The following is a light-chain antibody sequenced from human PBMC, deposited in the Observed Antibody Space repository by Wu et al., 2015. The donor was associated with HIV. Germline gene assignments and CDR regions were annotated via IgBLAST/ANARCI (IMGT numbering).Light chain of an antibody. CDR1: QGISSY. Sequence: DIQMTQSPSSLSASVGDRVNITCRASQGISSYLNWYQQKSGIAPRLLIYAASSLQSGVPSRFSGTGSGTDFTLTINSLQPEDLATYYCQQSHSTPWTFGQGTKVEIK. V-gene: IGKV1-39*01. CDR3: QQSHSTPWT. CDR2: AAS. J-gene: IGKJ1*01.